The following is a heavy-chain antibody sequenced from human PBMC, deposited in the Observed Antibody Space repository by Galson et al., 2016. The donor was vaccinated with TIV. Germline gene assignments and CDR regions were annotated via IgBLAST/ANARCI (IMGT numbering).Heavy chain of an antibody. CDR1: GFTFSHYP. Sequence: SLRLSCADTGFTFSHYPMHWVRQAPGKGLEWVAVISFDGSDTYYADSVKGRFTISRDNSRNTLYLQMNSLGAQDTGVYYCAKEVKRRLHYWGQGALVTVSS. D-gene: IGHD1-1*01. CDR2: ISFDGSDT. J-gene: IGHJ4*02. V-gene: IGHV3-30-3*01. CDR3: AKEVKRRLHY.